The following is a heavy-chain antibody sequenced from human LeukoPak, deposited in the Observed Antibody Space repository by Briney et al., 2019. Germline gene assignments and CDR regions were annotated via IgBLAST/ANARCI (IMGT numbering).Heavy chain of an antibody. CDR2: ISAYNGNT. J-gene: IGHJ4*02. D-gene: IGHD3-3*01. Sequence: SVKVSCKASGYTFTSYGISWVRQAPGQGLEWMGWISAYNGNTNYAQKLQGRVTMTTDTSTSTAYMELRSLRSDDTAVYYCARARITIFGVVITPFDYWGQGTLVTVSS. V-gene: IGHV1-18*01. CDR1: GYTFTSYG. CDR3: ARARITIFGVVITPFDY.